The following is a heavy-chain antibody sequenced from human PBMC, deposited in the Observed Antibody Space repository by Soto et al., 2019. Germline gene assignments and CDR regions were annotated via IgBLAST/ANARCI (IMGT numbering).Heavy chain of an antibody. CDR3: TRDIAPYYFDC. CDR1: GGSINTAY. Sequence: QVQLQESGPGLVKPSETPSLTCTVSGGSINTAYWSWIRQPPGKGLEWIGYIYYSGSTNYNPSLKSRVTISLDTSKNEVSLQLSSVPAADTAVYYCTRDIAPYYFDCWGQGTLVTVSS. V-gene: IGHV4-59*01. D-gene: IGHD6-13*01. J-gene: IGHJ4*02. CDR2: IYYSGST.